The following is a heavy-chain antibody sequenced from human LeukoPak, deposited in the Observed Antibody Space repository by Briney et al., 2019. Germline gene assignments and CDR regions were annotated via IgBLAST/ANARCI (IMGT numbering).Heavy chain of an antibody. CDR2: INHSGST. Sequence: PSETLSLTCAVYGGSFSGYYWSWIRQPPGKGLEWIGEINHSGSTNYNPSLKSRVTISVDTSKNQFSLKLSSVTAADTAVYYCARGSRIYCSSTSCYSPRFDHWGQGTLVTVSS. J-gene: IGHJ5*02. CDR3: ARGSRIYCSSTSCYSPRFDH. V-gene: IGHV4-34*01. CDR1: GGSFSGYY. D-gene: IGHD2-2*01.